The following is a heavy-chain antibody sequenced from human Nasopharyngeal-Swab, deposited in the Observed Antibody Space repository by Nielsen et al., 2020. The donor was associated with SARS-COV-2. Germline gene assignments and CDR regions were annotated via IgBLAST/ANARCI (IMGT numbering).Heavy chain of an antibody. V-gene: IGHV3-33*01. Sequence: GESLKISCAASGFTFSSYGMHWVRQAPGKGLEWVAVIWYDGSNKYYADSVKGRFTISRDNAKNSLYLQMNSLRDEDTAVYYCARDTRDDYGDYVGVDYWGQGTLVTVSS. J-gene: IGHJ4*02. CDR3: ARDTRDDYGDYVGVDY. D-gene: IGHD4-17*01. CDR1: GFTFSSYG. CDR2: IWYDGSNK.